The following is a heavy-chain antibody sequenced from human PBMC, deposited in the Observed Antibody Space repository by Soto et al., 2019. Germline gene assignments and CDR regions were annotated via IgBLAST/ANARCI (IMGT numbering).Heavy chain of an antibody. CDR3: ARGPRSYSWFDP. CDR1: GYTFTNYD. CDR2: MNPNSGNT. D-gene: IGHD3-10*01. V-gene: IGHV1-8*01. Sequence: VSCKASGYTFTNYDITWVRQATGQGLEWMGWMNPNSGNTGYAQKFQGRVTMTRDTSISTAYTELSSLRSEDTAVYYCARGPRSYSWFDPWGQGTLVTVSS. J-gene: IGHJ5*02.